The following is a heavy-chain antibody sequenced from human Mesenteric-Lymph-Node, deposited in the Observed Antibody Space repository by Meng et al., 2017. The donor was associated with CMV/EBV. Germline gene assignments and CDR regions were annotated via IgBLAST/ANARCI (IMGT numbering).Heavy chain of an antibody. V-gene: IGHV1-18*04. Sequence: ASVKVSCKASGYTFTGYYMHWVRQAPGQGLEWMGWINVYDGKTNYAQKFQGRVTMTTDTSTSTAYMELNTLRSDDTAIYYCARDHPSYSASPHLYWGQGTLVTVSS. D-gene: IGHD6-13*01. CDR2: INVYDGKT. CDR3: ARDHPSYSASPHLY. CDR1: GYTFTGYY. J-gene: IGHJ4*02.